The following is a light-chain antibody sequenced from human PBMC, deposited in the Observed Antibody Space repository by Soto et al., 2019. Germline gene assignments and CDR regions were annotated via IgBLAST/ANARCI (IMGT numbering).Light chain of an antibody. CDR3: QQYFRTPLT. V-gene: IGKV4-1*01. CDR1: QNVFYRSNNKNY. Sequence: DIVMTQSPDSLAVSLGERATINCKSSQNVFYRSNNKNYLAWYQQQPGQPPRLLIYWASTREAGVPDRFSGGGSGTDFTLNISSLQAEDVAVYYCQQYFRTPLTFGGGTKVEIK. CDR2: WAS. J-gene: IGKJ4*02.